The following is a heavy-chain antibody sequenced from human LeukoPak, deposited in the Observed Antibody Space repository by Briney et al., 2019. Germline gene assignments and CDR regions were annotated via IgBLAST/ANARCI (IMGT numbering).Heavy chain of an antibody. Sequence: GGSLRLSCAASGFTFDDHAMHWVRQAPGKGLEWVSGISWNSGSIGYADSVKGRFTISRDNAKNSLYLQMNSLRAEDTALYYCAKDNYYDSSGYFDYWGQGTLVTVSS. J-gene: IGHJ4*02. D-gene: IGHD3-22*01. V-gene: IGHV3-9*01. CDR3: AKDNYYDSSGYFDY. CDR1: GFTFDDHA. CDR2: ISWNSGSI.